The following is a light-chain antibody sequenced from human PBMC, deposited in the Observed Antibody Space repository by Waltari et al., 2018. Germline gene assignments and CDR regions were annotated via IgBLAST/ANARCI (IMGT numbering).Light chain of an antibody. CDR2: EVT. J-gene: IGLJ1*01. CDR3: CSYAGSKFYV. V-gene: IGLV2-23*02. CDR1: SSDVGTYNL. Sequence: QSALTQPASVSGSPGQSITLSCTGTSSDVGTYNLVSWYQQHPGKGPTLMIYEVTKRPSGVSNRFSGSKSGNTASLTISGLQAEDEAEYYCCSYAGSKFYVFGTGTKVTVL.